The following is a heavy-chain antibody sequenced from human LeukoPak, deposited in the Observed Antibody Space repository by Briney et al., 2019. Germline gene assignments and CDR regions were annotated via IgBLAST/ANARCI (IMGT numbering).Heavy chain of an antibody. Sequence: PSETLSLTCTVSGGSTSGYYWSWIRQPAGKGLEWIGHIYSSGRTNYNPSLKSRVTMSVDTSKNQFSLKLSSVTAADTAVYYCAKLGSQWELRLDDWGQGTLVTVSS. CDR2: IYSSGRT. CDR3: AKLGSQWELRLDD. J-gene: IGHJ4*02. D-gene: IGHD1-26*01. V-gene: IGHV4-4*07. CDR1: GGSTSGYY.